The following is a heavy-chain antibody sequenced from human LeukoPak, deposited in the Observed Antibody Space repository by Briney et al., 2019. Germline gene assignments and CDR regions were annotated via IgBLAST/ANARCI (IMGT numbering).Heavy chain of an antibody. J-gene: IGHJ4*02. CDR3: ARDLPAVAGMVDY. CDR2: IIPILGIA. D-gene: IGHD6-19*01. V-gene: IGHV1-69*04. Sequence: ASVKVSCKASGGTFSSYAISWVRQAPGQGLEWMGRIIPILGIANYAQKFQGRVTITADKSTSTAYMELSSLRSEDTAVYYCARDLPAVAGMVDYWGQGTLVTVSS. CDR1: GGTFSSYA.